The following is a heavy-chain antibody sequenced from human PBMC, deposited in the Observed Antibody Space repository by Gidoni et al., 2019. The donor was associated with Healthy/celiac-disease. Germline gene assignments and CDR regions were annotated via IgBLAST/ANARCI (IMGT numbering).Heavy chain of an antibody. D-gene: IGHD6-25*01. CDR1: GFTFRRYT. CDR2: QSYDGSNK. Sequence: QVQPVEYGGGEVQPGRSLRLACAASGFTFRRYTMHGARQAPGKGLEWVAVQSYDGSNKYYADSVKGRFTISRDNSKNTLYLQMNSLRAEDTAVYYCARDGPFSGRLDAYYYYGMDVWGQVTTVTVSS. J-gene: IGHJ6*02. CDR3: ARDGPFSGRLDAYYYYGMDV. V-gene: IGHV3-30*04.